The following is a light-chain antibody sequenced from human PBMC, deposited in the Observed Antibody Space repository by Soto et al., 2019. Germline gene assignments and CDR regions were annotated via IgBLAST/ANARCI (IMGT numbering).Light chain of an antibody. Sequence: EIVLTQSPGTLSLSPGERATLSCSASQSVRNSYLAWYQQKRGQAPRLLIYGASRRAAGIPDRFSGGGSGTDFTLTISSLEPEDFAVYYCQQYDSSPYSFGQGTKLEIK. CDR2: GAS. CDR1: QSVRNSY. V-gene: IGKV3-20*01. CDR3: QQYDSSPYS. J-gene: IGKJ2*03.